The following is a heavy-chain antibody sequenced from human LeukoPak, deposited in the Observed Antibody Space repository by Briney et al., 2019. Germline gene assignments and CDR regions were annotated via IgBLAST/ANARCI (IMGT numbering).Heavy chain of an antibody. D-gene: IGHD3-3*01. V-gene: IGHV3-7*01. CDR3: VRKYYDFWSDYYRETYFDY. CDR1: GFTFSSYW. CDR2: IKQDGSEK. J-gene: IGHJ4*02. Sequence: GGSLRLSCAASGFTFSSYWMSWVRQAPGKGLEWVANIKQDGSEKYYVDSVKGRFTISRDNAKNTLYLQMNSLRAEDTAVYYCVRKYYDFWSDYYRETYFDYWGQGTLVTVSS.